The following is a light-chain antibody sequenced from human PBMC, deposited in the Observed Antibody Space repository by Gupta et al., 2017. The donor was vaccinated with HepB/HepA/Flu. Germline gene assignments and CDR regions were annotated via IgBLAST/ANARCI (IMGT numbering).Light chain of an antibody. J-gene: IGKJ2*04. CDR3: QEYGNAPPLCS. CDR1: QSVSSNY. Sequence: EIVLTQSPGTLSLSPGERATLSCRASQSVSSNYLAWYQQKPGQAPRLLIYGASSRATGIPDRFSGSGSGTDFSLTISRLEPEDFAVYYCQEYGNAPPLCSFGQGTKLEIK. CDR2: GAS. V-gene: IGKV3-20*01.